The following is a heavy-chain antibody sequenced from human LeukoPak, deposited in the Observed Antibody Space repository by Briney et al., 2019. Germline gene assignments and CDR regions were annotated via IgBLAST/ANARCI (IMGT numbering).Heavy chain of an antibody. CDR2: ISGSGGST. CDR1: GFTFSSYA. CDR3: AKPGIAAADPLGEDYYYYYYMDV. Sequence: SGGSLRLSCAASGFTFSSYAMSWVRQAPGKGLEWVSAISGSGGSTYYADSVKGRFTISRDNSKNTLYLQMNSLRAEDTAVYYCAKPGIAAADPLGEDYYYYYYMDVWGKGTTVTVSS. J-gene: IGHJ6*03. V-gene: IGHV3-23*01. D-gene: IGHD6-13*01.